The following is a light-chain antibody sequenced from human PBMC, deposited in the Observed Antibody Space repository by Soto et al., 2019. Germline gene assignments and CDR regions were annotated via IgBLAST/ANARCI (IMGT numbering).Light chain of an antibody. CDR1: QGISSY. CDR3: QRYENLPT. Sequence: DIQMTQSPSSLSASVGDRFTITCRASQGISSYLAWYQQKPGRAPKLLIYDASNLEAGVPSRFRGSGSGTDFTFTISRLQPEDIATYYCQRYENLPTFGQGTRLEIK. J-gene: IGKJ5*01. CDR2: DAS. V-gene: IGKV1-33*01.